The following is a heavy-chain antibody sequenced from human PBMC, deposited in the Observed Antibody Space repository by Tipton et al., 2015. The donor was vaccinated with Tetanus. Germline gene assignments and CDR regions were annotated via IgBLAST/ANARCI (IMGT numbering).Heavy chain of an antibody. D-gene: IGHD3-3*01. Sequence: TLSLTCAVSGGSIRSSNWWSWVRQTPGKGLEWIGEIYHSGTTNYNPSLKSRVTMSVDNSKNQFSLKLNSVTAADTAVYYCARESITMFGVVSIDYWGQGTLVTVSS. V-gene: IGHV4-4*02. CDR2: IYHSGTT. J-gene: IGHJ4*02. CDR1: GGSIRSSNW. CDR3: ARESITMFGVVSIDY.